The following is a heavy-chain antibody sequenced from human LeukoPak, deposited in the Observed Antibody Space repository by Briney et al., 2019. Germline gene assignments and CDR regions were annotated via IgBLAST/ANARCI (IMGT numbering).Heavy chain of an antibody. CDR2: VIPLFNTP. CDR1: GDISNNYV. J-gene: IGHJ6*03. Sequence: ASVKVSCKASGDISNNYVITWVRQAPGQGLEWMGGVIPLFNTPNYAQRFQGRVTITTDQSTHTSYMELRILRSEDTAVYYCARVDRNHFYMDVWGKGTTVTVSS. D-gene: IGHD3-10*01. V-gene: IGHV1-69*05. CDR3: ARVDRNHFYMDV.